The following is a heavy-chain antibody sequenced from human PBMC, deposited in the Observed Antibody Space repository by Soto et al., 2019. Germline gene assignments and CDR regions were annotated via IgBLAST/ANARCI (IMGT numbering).Heavy chain of an antibody. V-gene: IGHV4-39*01. J-gene: IGHJ5*02. CDR3: ASLPMFYYDSSGALFDP. D-gene: IGHD3-22*01. CDR1: GDSVSSSSYS. Sequence: ILSLTCTVSGDSVSSSSYSWGWIRQPPGKGLEWIGSIYYGGSTYNNPSLKSRVTISVDASKNQFSLKLSSVTAADTAVYYCASLPMFYYDSSGALFDPWGQGTLVTVSS. CDR2: IYYGGST.